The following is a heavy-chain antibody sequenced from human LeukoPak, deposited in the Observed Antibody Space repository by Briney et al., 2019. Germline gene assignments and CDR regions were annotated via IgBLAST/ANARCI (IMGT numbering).Heavy chain of an antibody. CDR1: GGSISSYY. V-gene: IGHV4-59*01. D-gene: IGHD4-23*01. CDR3: ARWGGAGNGY. CDR2: IYYSGST. J-gene: IGHJ4*02. Sequence: SETLSLTCTVSGGSISSYYWSWIRQPPGKGLEWIGYIYYSGSTNYNPSLKSRVTISVDTSKNQFSLKLSSVTAADTAVYYCARWGGAGNGYWGQGTLVTVSS.